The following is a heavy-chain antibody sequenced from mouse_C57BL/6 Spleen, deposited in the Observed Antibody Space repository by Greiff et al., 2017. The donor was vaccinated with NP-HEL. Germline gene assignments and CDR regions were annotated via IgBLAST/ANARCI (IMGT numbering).Heavy chain of an antibody. D-gene: IGHD6-1*01. Sequence: EVQRVESGGGLVQPKGSLKLSCAASGFTFNTYSMHWVRQAPGQGLEWVARIRSKSSNSATYYADSVKDRFTISRDDSQSMLYLQMNNLKTEDTAMYYCGVRTNAMDYWGQGTSVTVSS. CDR1: GFTFNTYS. CDR3: GVRTNAMDY. V-gene: IGHV10-3*01. J-gene: IGHJ4*01. CDR2: IRSKSSNSAT.